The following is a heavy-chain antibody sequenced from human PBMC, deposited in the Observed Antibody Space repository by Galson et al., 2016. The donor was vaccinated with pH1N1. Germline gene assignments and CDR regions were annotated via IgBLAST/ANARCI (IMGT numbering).Heavy chain of an antibody. CDR1: GYTFPNYF. D-gene: IGHD2-8*01. CDR2: INPSGDAT. CDR3: ARRNCTSNSCVFDY. V-gene: IGHV1-46*04. J-gene: IGHJ4*02. Sequence: SVKVSCRASGYTFPNYFMHWVRQAPGQGLEWMGVINPSGDATTYAQKLQGRVTMTRDRSTSTVYMQMSSLRSGDTAVYYCARRNCTSNSCVFDYWGQGTLVSVTS.